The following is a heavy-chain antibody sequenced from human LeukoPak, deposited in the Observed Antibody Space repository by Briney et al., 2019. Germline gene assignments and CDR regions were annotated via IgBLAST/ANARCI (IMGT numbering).Heavy chain of an antibody. V-gene: IGHV3-7*01. CDR3: AREGEQRGYSGYIDY. CDR2: IKQDGSEK. D-gene: IGHD5-12*01. Sequence: PGGSLRLSCAASGFTFSSYWMSWVRQAPGKGLEWVANIKQDGSEKYYVDSVKGRFTISRDNAKNSLYLQMNSLRAEDTAVYYCAREGEQRGYSGYIDYWGQGTLVTVSS. CDR1: GFTFSSYW. J-gene: IGHJ4*02.